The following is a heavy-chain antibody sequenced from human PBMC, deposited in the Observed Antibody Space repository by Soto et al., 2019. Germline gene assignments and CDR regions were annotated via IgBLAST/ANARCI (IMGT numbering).Heavy chain of an antibody. D-gene: IGHD6-6*01. J-gene: IGHJ4*02. CDR3: ASGSSSSGRGDY. CDR2: IYHSGST. Sequence: SETLSLTCAVSGYSISSGYYWGWIRQPPGKGLEWIGSIYHSGSTYYNPSLKSRVTISVDTSKNQFSLKLSSVTAADTAVYYCASGSSSSGRGDYWGQGTLVTVSS. CDR1: GYSISSGYY. V-gene: IGHV4-38-2*01.